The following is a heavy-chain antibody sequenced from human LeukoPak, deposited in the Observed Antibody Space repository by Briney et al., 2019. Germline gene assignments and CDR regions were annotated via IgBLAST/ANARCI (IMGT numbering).Heavy chain of an antibody. V-gene: IGHV3-7*01. CDR1: GFTFSRYW. Sequence: GGSLRLSCAASGFTFSRYWMSWVRQAPGKGLEWVANINEDGSEKYFVGSVRGRFTISRDNAKNPLYLQMNSLRAEDTAVYYCAREFYDSSGYYFEDAFDIWGQGTMVTVSS. D-gene: IGHD3-22*01. CDR2: INEDGSEK. J-gene: IGHJ3*02. CDR3: AREFYDSSGYYFEDAFDI.